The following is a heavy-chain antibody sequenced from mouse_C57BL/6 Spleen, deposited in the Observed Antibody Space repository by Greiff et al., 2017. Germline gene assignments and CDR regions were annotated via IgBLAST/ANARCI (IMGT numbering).Heavy chain of an antibody. V-gene: IGHV5-4*03. CDR2: ISDGGSYT. CDR3: ARVLLTGNAMDY. J-gene: IGHJ4*01. CDR1: GFTFSSYA. D-gene: IGHD4-1*01. Sequence: EVKLMESGGGLVKPGGSLKLSCAASGFTFSSYAMSWVRQTPEKRLEWVATISDGGSYTYYPDNVKGRFTISRDNAKNNLYLQMSHLKSEDTAMYYCARVLLTGNAMDYWGQGTSVTVSS.